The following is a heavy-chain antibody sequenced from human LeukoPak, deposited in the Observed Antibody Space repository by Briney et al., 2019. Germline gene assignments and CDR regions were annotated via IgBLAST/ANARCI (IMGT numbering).Heavy chain of an antibody. Sequence: ASVKVSYKASGYTFTSYGISWVRQAPGQGLEWMGWISAYNGNTNYAQKLQGRVTMTTDTSTSTAYMELRSLRSDDTAVYYCARDRLLGKNNWFDPWGQGTLVTVSS. CDR1: GYTFTSYG. CDR2: ISAYNGNT. J-gene: IGHJ5*02. CDR3: ARDRLLGKNNWFDP. D-gene: IGHD2-15*01. V-gene: IGHV1-18*01.